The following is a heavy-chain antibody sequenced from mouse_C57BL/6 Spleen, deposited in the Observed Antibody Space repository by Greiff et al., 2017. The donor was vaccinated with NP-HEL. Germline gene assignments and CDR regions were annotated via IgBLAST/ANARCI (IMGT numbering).Heavy chain of an antibody. CDR2: IYPGDGDT. J-gene: IGHJ4*01. V-gene: IGHV1-80*01. Sequence: VQLVESGAELVKPGASVKISCKASGYAFSSYWMNWVKQRPGKGLEWIGQIYPGDGDTNYNGKFKGKATLTADKSSSTAYMQLSSLTSEDSAVYFCARWDYYGSSFYAMDYWGQGTSVTVSS. CDR1: GYAFSSYW. D-gene: IGHD1-1*01. CDR3: ARWDYYGSSFYAMDY.